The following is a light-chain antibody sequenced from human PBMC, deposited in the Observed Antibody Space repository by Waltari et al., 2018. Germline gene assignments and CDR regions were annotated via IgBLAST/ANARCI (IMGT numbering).Light chain of an antibody. Sequence: HQKPGQGPKLVNYDKSSRPSGIPDRFSAAKSGNTASLTIIGAQAEDEGDYVCLSQDNTESHLVFGGGTTLTVL. CDR3: LSQDNTESHLV. CDR2: DKS. J-gene: IGLJ2*01. V-gene: IGLV3-19*01.